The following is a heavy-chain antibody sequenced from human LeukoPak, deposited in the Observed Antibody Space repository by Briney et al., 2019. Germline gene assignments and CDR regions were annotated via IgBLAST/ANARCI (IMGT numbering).Heavy chain of an antibody. J-gene: IGHJ4*02. CDR2: ISYDGSNK. V-gene: IGHV3-30*04. CDR1: GFTFSSYA. CDR3: ARVEGLAAAGMAIFDY. Sequence: GGSLRLSCAASGFTFSSYAMHWVRQAPGKGLEWVAVISYDGSNKYYADSVKGRFTISRDNSKNTLYLQMNSLRSDDTAVYYCARVEGLAAAGMAIFDYWGQGTLVTVSS. D-gene: IGHD6-13*01.